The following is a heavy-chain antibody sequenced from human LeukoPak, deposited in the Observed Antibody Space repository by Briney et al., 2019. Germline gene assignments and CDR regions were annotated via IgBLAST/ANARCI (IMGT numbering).Heavy chain of an antibody. CDR3: ARDLDAADLFDY. J-gene: IGHJ4*02. V-gene: IGHV1-2*02. Sequence: ASVKVSCKASGYTFNGYYVHWVRQAPGQGLEWMGWINPNSGGTNYAQKIQGRVIMTRDTSISTAYMELSRLRSDDTAVYYCARDLDAADLFDYWGQGTLVTVSS. CDR2: INPNSGGT. CDR1: GYTFNGYY. D-gene: IGHD6-13*01.